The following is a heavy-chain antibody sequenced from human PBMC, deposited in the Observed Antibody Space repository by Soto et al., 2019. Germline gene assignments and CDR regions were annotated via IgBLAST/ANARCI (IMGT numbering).Heavy chain of an antibody. V-gene: IGHV1-69*12. CDR2: IIPIFGTA. Sequence: QVRLVQSGAGVKKPGSSVKVSCKASGGTFSSYAISWVRQAPGQGLEWMGGIIPIFGTANYAQKFQGRVTITADEXXSTAYMELSSLRSEDTAVYYCARGAEQSLPGYFDYWGQGTLVTVSS. J-gene: IGHJ4*02. CDR3: ARGAEQSLPGYFDY. CDR1: GGTFSSYA. D-gene: IGHD6-19*01.